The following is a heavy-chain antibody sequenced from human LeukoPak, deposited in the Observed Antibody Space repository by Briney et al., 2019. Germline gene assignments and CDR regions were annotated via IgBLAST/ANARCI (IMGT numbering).Heavy chain of an antibody. Sequence: ASVKVSCKASGYTFTSYGISWVRQAPGQGLEWMGWISAYNGNTNYAQKLQGRVTMTTDTSTSTAYMELRSLRSDDTAVYYCARDLILGIAVAGTSFDPWGQGTPVTVSS. CDR2: ISAYNGNT. D-gene: IGHD6-19*01. V-gene: IGHV1-18*01. CDR3: ARDLILGIAVAGTSFDP. J-gene: IGHJ5*02. CDR1: GYTFTSYG.